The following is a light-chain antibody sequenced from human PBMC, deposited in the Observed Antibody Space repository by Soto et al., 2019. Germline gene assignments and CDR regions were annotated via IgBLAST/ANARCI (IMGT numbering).Light chain of an antibody. J-gene: IGKJ1*01. CDR2: DAS. CDR1: QNINDW. CDR3: QQYNSHRR. Sequence: DIQMTQSPSTLSASVGDRVTITCRASQNINDWLAWYQQKPGKAPKLLIYDASDMESGVPSRFSGSGSGTVFTLTISSLQPEDFAPDYCQQYNSHRRFGQGTKVDIK. V-gene: IGKV1-5*01.